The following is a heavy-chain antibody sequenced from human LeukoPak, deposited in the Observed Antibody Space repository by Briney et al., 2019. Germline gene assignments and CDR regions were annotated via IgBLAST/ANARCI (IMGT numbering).Heavy chain of an antibody. J-gene: IGHJ4*02. Sequence: SSETLSLTCIVSGGSIRGYYWTWIRQSAGQGLEWIGRIYSSGSTSYHPSLNSRFTLSVDTSKNQFSLKLNSVTAADTAVYYCARESGSYSRIDYWGQGTLVTVSS. D-gene: IGHD1-26*01. CDR3: ARESGSYSRIDY. CDR2: IYSSGST. CDR1: GGSIRGYY. V-gene: IGHV4-4*07.